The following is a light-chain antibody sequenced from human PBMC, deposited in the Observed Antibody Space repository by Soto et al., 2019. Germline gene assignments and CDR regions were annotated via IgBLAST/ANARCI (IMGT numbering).Light chain of an antibody. CDR1: SSDVGGYNL. CDR2: DVT. CDR3: CSYAGSYTLGV. J-gene: IGLJ3*02. Sequence: QSALTQPRSVSGSPGQSVTISCTGTSSDVGGYNLVSWYQQYPGRAPKRLIYDVTKRPSGVPDRCSGSKSGNTASLTISGLQAEDEADYYCCSYAGSYTLGVFGGGTKLTVL. V-gene: IGLV2-11*01.